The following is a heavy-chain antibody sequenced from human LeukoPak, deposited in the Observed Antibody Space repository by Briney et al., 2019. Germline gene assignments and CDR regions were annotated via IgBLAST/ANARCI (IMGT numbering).Heavy chain of an antibody. CDR1: GFTFSSYW. D-gene: IGHD1-26*01. J-gene: IGHJ4*02. CDR3: ARGQIPSGELLRFDC. CDR2: IKEDGSEK. V-gene: IGHV3-7*03. Sequence: GGSLRLSCAASGFTFSSYWMSWVRQAPGKGLEWVANIKEDGSEKFYVDSVKGRFTISRDNAKNSLYLQMNSLRADDTAIYYCARGQIPSGELLRFDCWGQGTLVTVSS.